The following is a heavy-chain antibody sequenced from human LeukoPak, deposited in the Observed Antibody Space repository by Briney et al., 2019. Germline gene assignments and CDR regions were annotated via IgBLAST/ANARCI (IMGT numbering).Heavy chain of an antibody. CDR1: GFTFSSYD. V-gene: IGHV3-33*01. CDR3: ARSRYILDY. CDR2: IRYDRGNE. D-gene: IGHD5-12*01. J-gene: IGHJ4*02. Sequence: GRSLRLSCAASGFTFSSYDMHWVRQAPGKGPEWVAIIRYDRGNENYVDSVKGRFTISRDNSKKTLYLQMNSLRAEDTAVYYCARSRYILDYWGQGTLVTVSS.